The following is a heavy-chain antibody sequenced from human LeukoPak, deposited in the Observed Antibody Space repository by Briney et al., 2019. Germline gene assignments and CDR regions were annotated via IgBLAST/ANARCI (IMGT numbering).Heavy chain of an antibody. Sequence: KSGGSLRLSCAASGFTFSSYSMNWVRQAPGKGLEWVSSISSSSSYIYYADSVKGRFTISRDNAKNSLYLQMNSLRAEDTAAYYCARESWDGFGELLEHYYYYMDVWGKGTTVTISS. CDR1: GFTFSSYS. J-gene: IGHJ6*03. D-gene: IGHD3-10*01. V-gene: IGHV3-21*01. CDR2: ISSSSSYI. CDR3: ARESWDGFGELLEHYYYYMDV.